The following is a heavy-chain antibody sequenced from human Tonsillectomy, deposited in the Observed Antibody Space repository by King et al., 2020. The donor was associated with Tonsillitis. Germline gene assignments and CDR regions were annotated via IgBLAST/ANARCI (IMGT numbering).Heavy chain of an antibody. CDR1: GFTFSNYG. D-gene: IGHD4-23*01. V-gene: IGHV3-33*05. Sequence: VQLVESGGGVVQPGRSLRLSCAASGFTFSNYGMHWVRQAPGKGLEWVAVTSYDGRTKYYADSVMGRFTISRDNSKNTLYLQMNFLRAEDTAVYYCARDSDYGGKSGFDYWRQGPLVTVSS. CDR2: TSYDGRTK. CDR3: ARDSDYGGKSGFDY. J-gene: IGHJ4*02.